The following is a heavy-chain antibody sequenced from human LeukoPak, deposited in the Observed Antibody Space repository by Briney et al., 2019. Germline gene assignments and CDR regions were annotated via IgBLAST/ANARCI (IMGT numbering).Heavy chain of an antibody. D-gene: IGHD6-13*01. CDR2: INHSGST. CDR3: ARLGHRRWSIYYYYGMEV. J-gene: IGHJ6*02. Sequence: SETLSLTCVVYDGSFSGYYWSWIRQPPGKELEWIGEINHSGSTNYNPSLRSRVTISVDTSKNQFSLKLSSVTAAGTGVYYCARLGHRRWSIYYYYGMEVWGQGTTVTVSS. CDR1: DGSFSGYY. V-gene: IGHV4-34*01.